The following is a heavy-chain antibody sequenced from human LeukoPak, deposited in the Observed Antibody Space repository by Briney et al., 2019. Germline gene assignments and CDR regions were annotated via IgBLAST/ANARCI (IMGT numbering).Heavy chain of an antibody. J-gene: IGHJ6*02. CDR3: AKDKMAAADKIYYYYGMDV. D-gene: IGHD6-13*01. CDR2: ISWNSGSI. V-gene: IGHV3-9*01. Sequence: GGSLRLSCAASGFTFSSYAMHWVRQAPGKGLEWVSGISWNSGSIGYADSVKGRFTISRDNAKNSLYLQMNSLRAEDTALYYCAKDKMAAADKIYYYYGMDVWGQGTTVTVSS. CDR1: GFTFSSYA.